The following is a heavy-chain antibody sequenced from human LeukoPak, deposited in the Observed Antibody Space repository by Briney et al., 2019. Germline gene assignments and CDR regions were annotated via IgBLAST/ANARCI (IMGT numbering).Heavy chain of an antibody. CDR2: IYYSGST. J-gene: IGHJ4*02. D-gene: IGHD3-22*01. CDR1: GGSISSYY. Sequence: PSQTLSLTCTVSGGSISSYYWSWIRQPPGKGLEWIGYIYYSGSTNYNPSLKSRVTISVDTSKNQFSLKLSSVTAADTAVYYCARCGVYYDSSGCSTADSWGQGTLVTVSS. CDR3: ARCGVYYDSSGCSTADS. V-gene: IGHV4-59*01.